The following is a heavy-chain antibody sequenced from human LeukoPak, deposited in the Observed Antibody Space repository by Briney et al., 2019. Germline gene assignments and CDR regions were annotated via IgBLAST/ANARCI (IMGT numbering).Heavy chain of an antibody. CDR1: GFTFSSYA. V-gene: IGHV3-23*01. CDR3: ARDRSAAGIYFDY. D-gene: IGHD6-13*01. J-gene: IGHJ4*02. CDR2: ISGSGGST. Sequence: GSLRLSCAASGFTFSSYALSWVRQAPGKGLEWVSGISGSGGSTYYADSVKGRFTISRDNSKNTLLLQMNSLRAEDTAMYYCARDRSAAGIYFDYWGQGTLVTVSS.